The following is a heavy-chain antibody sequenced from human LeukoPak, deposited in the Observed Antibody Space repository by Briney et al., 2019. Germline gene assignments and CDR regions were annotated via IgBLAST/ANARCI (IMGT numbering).Heavy chain of an antibody. Sequence: ASVKVSCKASGYTLTGYSMHWVRQAPGRGLEWMGWINPKSGGTSYAQMFQGRVTMTRDTSISTSYMELSRLRSDDTAVYYCARGGDGIAVPATLDWLDSWGQGTLVTVSS. D-gene: IGHD6-19*01. CDR3: ARGGDGIAVPATLDWLDS. CDR1: GYTLTGYS. CDR2: INPKSGGT. V-gene: IGHV1-2*02. J-gene: IGHJ5*01.